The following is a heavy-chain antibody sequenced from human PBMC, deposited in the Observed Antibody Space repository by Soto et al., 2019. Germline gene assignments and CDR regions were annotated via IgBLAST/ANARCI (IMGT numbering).Heavy chain of an antibody. CDR3: ARDSGNYYGSGSYFDY. Sequence: PSETLSLTCTVSGGSISSYYWSWIRQPPGKGLEWIGYIYYSGSTYYNPSLKTRVTISVDTSKNQFSLRLSSVTAADTAVYYCARDSGNYYGSGSYFDYWGQGTLVTVSS. V-gene: IGHV4-59*12. CDR1: GGSISSYY. CDR2: IYYSGST. J-gene: IGHJ4*02. D-gene: IGHD3-10*01.